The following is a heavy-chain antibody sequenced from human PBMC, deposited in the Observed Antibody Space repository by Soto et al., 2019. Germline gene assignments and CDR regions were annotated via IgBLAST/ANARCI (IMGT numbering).Heavy chain of an antibody. D-gene: IGHD2-2*02. J-gene: IGHJ5*02. V-gene: IGHV3-15*01. CDR3: TTFNCTSTGCYKDKYYWFDP. Sequence: EVQLVESGGGLVKPGGSLTLSCVASGFSLNNAWMTWVRQAPGKGLEWIGRIKSKTEGGSTDYAAPVKDRMTISRDDSKNTLFLQMDSLKSADTAVYYCTTFNCTSTGCYKDKYYWFDPWGKGTQVTVS. CDR2: IKSKTEGGST. CDR1: GFSLNNAW.